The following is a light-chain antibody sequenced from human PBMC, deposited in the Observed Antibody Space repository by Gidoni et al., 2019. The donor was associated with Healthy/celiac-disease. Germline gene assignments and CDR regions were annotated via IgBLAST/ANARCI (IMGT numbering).Light chain of an antibody. J-gene: IGKJ1*01. CDR3: QQSYSTPWT. CDR2: AAS. Sequence: DIQMTQSPSSLSASVGDRVTITCRASQSISSYLNWYQQKPGKAPKLLIYAASRLQSGVPSRFSGSGSGTDFTLTISSLQPEDFATYYCQQSYSTPWTFGQXTKVEIK. V-gene: IGKV1-39*01. CDR1: QSISSY.